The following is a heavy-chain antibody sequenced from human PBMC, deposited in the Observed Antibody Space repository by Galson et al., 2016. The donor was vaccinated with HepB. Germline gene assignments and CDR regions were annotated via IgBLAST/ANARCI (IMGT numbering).Heavy chain of an antibody. CDR3: ARHTGADAGHLDP. D-gene: IGHD3-10*01. V-gene: IGHV3-21*01. J-gene: IGHJ5*02. Sequence: SLRLSCAASGFTFSTYSMNWVRQAPGKGLEWVAFIWITRPNTYYADPLKGRFTISRDQAKNSLYLQMNSLRAEDSGFYYCARHTGADAGHLDPWGRGTVVTVSS. CDR1: GFTFSTYS. CDR2: IWITRPNT.